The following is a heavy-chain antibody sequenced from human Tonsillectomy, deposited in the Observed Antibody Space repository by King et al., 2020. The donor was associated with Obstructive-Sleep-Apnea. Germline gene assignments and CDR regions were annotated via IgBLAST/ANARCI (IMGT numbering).Heavy chain of an antibody. Sequence: VQLVQSGAEVQKPGASVKVSCKTSGYSFTTYGISWVRQAPGQGLEWMGWISVYNGNTNYAQKLRGRVTMTTDTSTTTAYMELRSLRSDDTAVYYCARVGCGGVGGYYCCGGDVGGQGTRVLVSS. CDR2: ISVYNGNT. V-gene: IGHV1-18*01. J-gene: IGHJ6*02. CDR1: GYSFTTYG. CDR3: ARVGCGGVGGYYCCGGDV. D-gene: IGHD3-10*01.